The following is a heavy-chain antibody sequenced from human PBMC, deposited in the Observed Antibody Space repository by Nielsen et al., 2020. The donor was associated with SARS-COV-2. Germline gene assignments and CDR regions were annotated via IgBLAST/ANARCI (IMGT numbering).Heavy chain of an antibody. Sequence: ASVKVSCKVSGYTLTELSMHWVRQAPGKGLEWMGGFDPEDGETIYAQKFQGRVTMTEDTSTDTAYMELSSLRSEDTAVYYCATGPVVPAAIQNWFDPWGQGTLVTVSS. CDR2: FDPEDGET. J-gene: IGHJ5*02. CDR3: ATGPVVPAAIQNWFDP. V-gene: IGHV1-24*01. D-gene: IGHD2-2*02. CDR1: GYTLTELS.